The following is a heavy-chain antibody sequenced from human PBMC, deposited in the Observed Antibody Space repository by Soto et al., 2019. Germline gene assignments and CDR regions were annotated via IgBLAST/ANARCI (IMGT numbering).Heavy chain of an antibody. J-gene: IGHJ4*02. D-gene: IGHD3-22*01. CDR1: GFTVSNNY. CDR2: IYSGGST. Sequence: EVQLVEYGGGLVQPGGSLRLSCAASGFTVSNNYMTWVRQAPGKGLEWVSVIYSGGSTYYAYYVKGRFTLSRDNSKNALYLQMNSLRAEDTAVYYCARGYDSSGFYYDYWGQGTLVTVSS. V-gene: IGHV3-66*01. CDR3: ARGYDSSGFYYDY.